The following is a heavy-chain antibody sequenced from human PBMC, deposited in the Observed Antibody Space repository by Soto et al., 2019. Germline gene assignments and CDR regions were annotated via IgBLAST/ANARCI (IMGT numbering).Heavy chain of an antibody. D-gene: IGHD2-2*01. CDR3: ARAPLGYCISTSCYVGFDY. Sequence: SVKVSCKASGGTFSSYAISWVRQAPGQGLEWMGGIIPIFGTANYAQKFQGRVTITADESTGTAYMELSSLRSEDTAVYYCARAPLGYCISTSCYVGFDYWGQGTLVTVSS. V-gene: IGHV1-69*13. CDR2: IIPIFGTA. CDR1: GGTFSSYA. J-gene: IGHJ4*02.